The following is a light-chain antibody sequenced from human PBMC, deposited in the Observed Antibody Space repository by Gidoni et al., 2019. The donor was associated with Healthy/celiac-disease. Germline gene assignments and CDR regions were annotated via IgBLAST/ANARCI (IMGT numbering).Light chain of an antibody. Sequence: QTVLTQPPSASGTPGHRVTISCSVSSSNIGSNTVNWYQQLPGTAPKLLIYSNNQRPSGVPDRFSGSKSGTSASLAISGLQSEDEADYYCAAWDDSLNGWVFGGGTKLTVL. CDR2: SNN. J-gene: IGLJ3*02. V-gene: IGLV1-44*01. CDR1: SSNIGSNT. CDR3: AAWDDSLNGWV.